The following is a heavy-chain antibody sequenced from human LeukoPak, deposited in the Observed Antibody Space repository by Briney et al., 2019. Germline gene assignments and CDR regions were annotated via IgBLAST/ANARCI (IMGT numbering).Heavy chain of an antibody. CDR3: ARGEDYYDSSGYYYRFDP. D-gene: IGHD3-22*01. J-gene: IGHJ5*02. CDR2: IYYSGNT. V-gene: IGHV4-59*01. CDR1: GGSISSYY. Sequence: SETLSLTCTVSGGSISSYYWSWIRQPPRKGLEWIGYIYYSGNTNYNPSLKSRVTISVDTSKNQFSLKLSSVTAADTAVYYCARGEDYYDSSGYYYRFDPWGQGTLVTVSS.